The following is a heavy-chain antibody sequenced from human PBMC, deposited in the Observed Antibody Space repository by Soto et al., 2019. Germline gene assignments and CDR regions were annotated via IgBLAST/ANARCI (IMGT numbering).Heavy chain of an antibody. CDR1: GGSISSYY. J-gene: IGHJ5*02. CDR3: ERDTLQNNWFDP. CDR2: IYYSGST. D-gene: IGHD4-4*01. V-gene: IGHV4-59*01. Sequence: SETLSLTCTVSGGSISSYYWSWIRQPPGKGLEWIGYIYYSGSTNYNPSLKSRVTISVDTSKNQFSLKLSSVTAADTAVYYCERDTLQNNWFDPWGQGTLVTVSS.